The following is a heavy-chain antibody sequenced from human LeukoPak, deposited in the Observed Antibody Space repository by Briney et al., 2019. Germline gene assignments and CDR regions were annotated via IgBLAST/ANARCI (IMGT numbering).Heavy chain of an antibody. Sequence: NPSETLSLTCTVSGGSISSGGYYWSWIRQPPGKGLEWIGYIYYSGSTNYNPSLKSRVTISVDTSKNQFSLKLSSVTAADTAVYYCARGQDYVWGSYRFVGYFDYWGQGTLVTVSS. CDR3: ARGQDYVWGSYRFVGYFDY. D-gene: IGHD3-16*02. J-gene: IGHJ4*02. V-gene: IGHV4-61*08. CDR1: GGSISSGGYY. CDR2: IYYSGST.